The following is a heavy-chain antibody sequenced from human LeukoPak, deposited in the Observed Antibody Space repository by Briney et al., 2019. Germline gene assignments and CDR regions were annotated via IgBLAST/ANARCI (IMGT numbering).Heavy chain of an antibody. CDR2: IRSRSGTT. Sequence: GGSLRLSCAASGFTFSNARMIWVRQAPGKGLEWVGRIRSRSGTTDYASPVKGRFTISRDDSANTVYLHMNSLQSEDTAVYYCATRGPGFGSGQMDFWGQGTLVTVSS. CDR3: ATRGPGFGSGQMDF. V-gene: IGHV3-15*01. J-gene: IGHJ4*02. CDR1: GFTFSNAR. D-gene: IGHD3-10*01.